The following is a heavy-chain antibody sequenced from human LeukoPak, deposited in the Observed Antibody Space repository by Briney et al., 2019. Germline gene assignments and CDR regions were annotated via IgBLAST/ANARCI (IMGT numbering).Heavy chain of an antibody. V-gene: IGHV3-30*04. D-gene: IGHD3-10*01. J-gene: IGHJ4*02. CDR3: ARDTPYYYGSGSYYPNFDY. CDR1: GFTFSSYA. CDR2: ISYDGSNK. Sequence: GRSLRLSCAASGFTFSSYAMHWVRQAPGEGLEWVAVISYDGSNKYYADSVKGRFTISRDNSKNTLYLQMNSLRAEDTAVYYCARDTPYYYGSGSYYPNFDYWGQGTLVTVSS.